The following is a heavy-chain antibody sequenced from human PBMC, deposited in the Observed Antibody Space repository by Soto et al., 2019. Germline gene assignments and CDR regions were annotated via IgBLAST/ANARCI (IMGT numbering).Heavy chain of an antibody. V-gene: IGHV1-8*01. CDR1: GYTFTSYD. J-gene: IGHJ4*02. D-gene: IGHD3-10*01. CDR2: MNPNSGNT. CDR3: GRGATRFGELSDY. Sequence: ASVKVSCKASGYTFTSYDINWVRQATGQGLEWMGWMNPNSGNTGYAQKFQGRVTMTRSTSISTAYMELSSLRSEDTAVYYCGRGATRFGELSDYWGQGTLVTASS.